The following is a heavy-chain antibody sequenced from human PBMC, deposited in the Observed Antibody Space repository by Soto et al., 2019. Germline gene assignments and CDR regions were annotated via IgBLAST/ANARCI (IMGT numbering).Heavy chain of an antibody. J-gene: IGHJ4*02. Sequence: QVQLVESGGGLVQPGRSLRLSCAASGFTFRSYTMHWVRQAPGKGLEWVGVITYAGSTEYCADSVKGRFPVFRDNSRNKLYLQMNSLILDDTAVYHWVGAPSGSYPEFGCWGQGTLVPVSS. V-gene: IGHV3-30-3*01. CDR1: GFTFRSYT. D-gene: IGHD1-26*01. CDR2: ITYAGSTE. CDR3: VGAPSGSYPEFGC.